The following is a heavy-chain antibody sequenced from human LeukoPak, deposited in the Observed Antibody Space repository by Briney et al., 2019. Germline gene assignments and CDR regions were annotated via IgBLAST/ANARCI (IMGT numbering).Heavy chain of an antibody. CDR2: MNPNSGNT. D-gene: IGHD6-19*01. V-gene: IGHV1-8*01. CDR3: ARVALQWLGALYYYYYMDV. CDR1: GYTFTSCD. Sequence: GASVKVSCKASGYTFTSCDINWVRQATGQGLEWMGWMNPNSGNTGYAQKFQGRVTMTRNTSISTAYMELSSLRSEDTAVYYCARVALQWLGALYYYYYMDVWGKGTTVTVSS. J-gene: IGHJ6*03.